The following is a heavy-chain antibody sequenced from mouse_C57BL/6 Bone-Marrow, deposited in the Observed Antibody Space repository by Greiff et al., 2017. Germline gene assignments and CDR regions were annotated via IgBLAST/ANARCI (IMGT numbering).Heavy chain of an antibody. Sequence: VNLVESGPGLVAPSQSLSITCTVSGFSLTSYGVHWVRQPPGKGLEWLVVIWSDGSTTYNSALKSRLSISKDTSKSQVFLKMNSLQTDDTAMYYCGRHGDYAFDYWGQGTTLTVSS. D-gene: IGHD2-4*01. CDR2: IWSDGST. V-gene: IGHV2-6-1*01. CDR1: GFSLTSYG. J-gene: IGHJ2*01. CDR3: GRHGDYAFDY.